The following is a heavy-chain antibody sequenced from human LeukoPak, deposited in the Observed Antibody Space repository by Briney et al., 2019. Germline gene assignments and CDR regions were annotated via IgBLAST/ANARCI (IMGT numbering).Heavy chain of an antibody. CDR3: ARVPYSSSWQRSGYFDY. D-gene: IGHD6-13*01. CDR1: GFTFSSYA. CDR2: ISYDGSNN. V-gene: IGHV3-30*16. J-gene: IGHJ4*02. Sequence: GGSLRLSCAASGFTFSSYAMHWVRQAPGKGLEWVAVISYDGSNNYYADSVKGRFTISRDNSKNTLYLQMNSLRAEDTAVYYCARVPYSSSWQRSGYFDYWGQGTLVTVSS.